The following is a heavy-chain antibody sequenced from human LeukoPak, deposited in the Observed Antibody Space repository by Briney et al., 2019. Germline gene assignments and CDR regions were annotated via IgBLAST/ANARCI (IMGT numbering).Heavy chain of an antibody. J-gene: IGHJ6*03. CDR2: INPNSGGT. V-gene: IGHV1-2*02. CDR1: GYTFTGYY. Sequence: ASVKVSCKASGYTFTGYYMHWVRQAPGQGLEWMGWINPNSGGTNYAQKFQSRVTMTRDTSISTAYMELSRLRSDDTAVYYCATVAGTLLYMDVWGKGTTVTVSS. D-gene: IGHD6-19*01. CDR3: ATVAGTLLYMDV.